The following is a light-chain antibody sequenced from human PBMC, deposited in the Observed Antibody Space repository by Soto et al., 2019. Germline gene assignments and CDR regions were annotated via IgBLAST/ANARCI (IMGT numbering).Light chain of an antibody. Sequence: QSVLTQPPSASGTPGQRVTISCSGSSSNIGSNTVNWYQQLPGTAPKLLIYSNNQRPSGVPDRFSGSKSGTSASLAISGLQSEDEADYYCAAWDDSLNGSHVSGTGTKVTVL. CDR2: SNN. J-gene: IGLJ1*01. V-gene: IGLV1-44*01. CDR1: SSNIGSNT. CDR3: AAWDDSLNGSHV.